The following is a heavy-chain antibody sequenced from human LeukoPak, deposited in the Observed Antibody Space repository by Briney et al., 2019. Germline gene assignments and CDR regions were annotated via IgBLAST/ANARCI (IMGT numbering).Heavy chain of an antibody. Sequence: ASVEVSCKASGYTFTSYDINWVRQATGQGLEWMGWMNPNSGNTGYAQKFQGRVTMTRNTSISTAYMELSSVTAADTAVYYCARAVLLWFGEFTDSNWFDPWGQGTLVTVSS. CDR1: GYTFTSYD. CDR2: MNPNSGNT. D-gene: IGHD3-10*01. V-gene: IGHV1-8*01. CDR3: ARAVLLWFGEFTDSNWFDP. J-gene: IGHJ5*02.